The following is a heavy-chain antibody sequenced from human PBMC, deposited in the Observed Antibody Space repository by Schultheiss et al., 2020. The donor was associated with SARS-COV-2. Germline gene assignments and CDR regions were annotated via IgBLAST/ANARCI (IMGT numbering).Heavy chain of an antibody. Sequence: SETLSLTCTVSGVSISSYYWSWIRQPPGKGLEWIGYIYYSGSTYYNPSLKSRVTISVDTSKNQFSLKLSSVTAADTAVYYCARHSRQWLHFDYWGQGTLVTVSS. CDR1: GVSISSYY. CDR3: ARHSRQWLHFDY. J-gene: IGHJ4*02. V-gene: IGHV4-59*08. D-gene: IGHD6-19*01. CDR2: IYYSGST.